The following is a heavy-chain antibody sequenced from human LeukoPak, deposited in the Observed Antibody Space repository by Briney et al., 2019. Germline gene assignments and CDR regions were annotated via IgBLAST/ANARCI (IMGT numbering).Heavy chain of an antibody. CDR3: VRAEGRDGYRGLVDY. Sequence: SETLSLTCAVYGGPLSGYIWSWIRQPPGKGVEWIGEINHSGSTDYNPSLKSRVTMSVDTSRNQFSLKLNSVTAADAAVYYCVRAEGRDGYRGLVDYWGQGTLVTVSA. CDR2: INHSGST. J-gene: IGHJ4*02. V-gene: IGHV4-34*01. CDR1: GGPLSGYI. D-gene: IGHD5-24*01.